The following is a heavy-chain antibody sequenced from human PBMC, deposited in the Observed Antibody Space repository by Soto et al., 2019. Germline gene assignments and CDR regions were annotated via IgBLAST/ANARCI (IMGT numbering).Heavy chain of an antibody. V-gene: IGHV1-18*01. CDR3: ARDLYGDYVSGTNFDY. CDR1: GYTFTSYG. Sequence: ASVKVSCKASGYTFTSYGISWVRQAPGQGLEWMGWISAYNGNTNYAQKLQGRVTMTTDTSTSTAYMELRSLRSDDTAVYYCARDLYGDYVSGTNFDYWGQGTLVTVSS. CDR2: ISAYNGNT. J-gene: IGHJ4*02. D-gene: IGHD4-17*01.